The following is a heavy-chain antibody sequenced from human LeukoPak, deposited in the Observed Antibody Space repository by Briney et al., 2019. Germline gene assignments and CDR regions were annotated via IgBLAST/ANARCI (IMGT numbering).Heavy chain of an antibody. J-gene: IGHJ6*03. CDR3: ARLWDSTGLYFYYYMDV. CDR2: IYHNGNT. V-gene: IGHV4-39*01. D-gene: IGHD2/OR15-2a*01. CDR1: GVSISSGSYY. Sequence: PSDTLSLTCSVSGVSISSGSYYWGWIRKPRRVGVEGIVIIYHNGNTNYNPSLKSRVTISADTPRNQFSLRMDSVTAADTAVYYCARLWDSTGLYFYYYMDVWGEGTTVTVSS.